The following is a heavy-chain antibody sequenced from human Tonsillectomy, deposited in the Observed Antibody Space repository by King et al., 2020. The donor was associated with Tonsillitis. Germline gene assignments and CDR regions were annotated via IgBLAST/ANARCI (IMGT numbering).Heavy chain of an antibody. CDR1: GFRFNNYD. CDR3: ARDKGADDYDSGRGAFDI. V-gene: IGHV3-21*01. J-gene: IGHJ3*02. CDR2: IRSSSRYI. D-gene: IGHD3-22*01. Sequence: VQLVESGGGLVKPGGSLRLSCATSGFRFNNYDMNWVRQAPGKGLEGFSSIRSSSRYIYYTDSVKGRFTVSRDNAKNSLFLQMTSLPAEDTAVYYCARDKGADDYDSGRGAFDIWGQGTMVTVSS.